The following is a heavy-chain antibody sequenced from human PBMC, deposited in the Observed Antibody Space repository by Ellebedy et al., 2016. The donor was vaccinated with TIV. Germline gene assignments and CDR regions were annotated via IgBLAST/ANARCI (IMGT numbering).Heavy chain of an antibody. CDR1: GFNISDEY. CDR3: GHLGSSGY. J-gene: IGHJ4*02. CDR2: IHSRGSV. Sequence: GGSLRLXCGASGFNISDEYMNWVRQVPGKGLEWVSVIHSRGSVFYAESVQGRFMFSRDISKNTLYLQMNTLRAEDTAVYYCGHLGSSGYWGQGTLVAVSS. V-gene: IGHV3-53*01. D-gene: IGHD3-10*01.